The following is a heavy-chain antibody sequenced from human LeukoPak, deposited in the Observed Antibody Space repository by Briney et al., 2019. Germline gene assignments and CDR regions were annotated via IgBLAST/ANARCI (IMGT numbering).Heavy chain of an antibody. CDR3: ARDAGHQLSRRNYYAMDV. CDR1: GGSISSSSYY. D-gene: IGHD2-2*01. CDR2: IYYGGSS. Sequence: SETLSLTCTVSGGSISSSSYYWGWLRQPPGKELEWIGSIYYGGSSYYNPSLKSRVTISVDTSNNQFSLKVNSVTAADTAVYYCARDAGHQLSRRNYYAMDVWGQGTTATVSS. J-gene: IGHJ6*02. V-gene: IGHV4-39*07.